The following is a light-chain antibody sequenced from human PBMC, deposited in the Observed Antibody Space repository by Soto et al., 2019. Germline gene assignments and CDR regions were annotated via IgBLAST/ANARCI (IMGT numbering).Light chain of an antibody. CDR3: QQYSKWPLA. V-gene: IGKV3-15*01. CDR1: QSVDSR. J-gene: IGKJ4*01. CDR2: GAS. Sequence: EVVLTQSPATLSVSPGEGATLSCKASQSVDSRLAWCQQKPGQAPRLLIEGASSRGTDIPARFSGSGSGTEFTLTITSLQSEDFAVYYCQQYSKWPLAFGGGTRVEIK.